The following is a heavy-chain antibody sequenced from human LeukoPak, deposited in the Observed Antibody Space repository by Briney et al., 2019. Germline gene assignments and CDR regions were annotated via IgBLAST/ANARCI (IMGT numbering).Heavy chain of an antibody. D-gene: IGHD2-21*02. J-gene: IGHJ5*02. CDR1: GGSTTSSTYY. CDR2: FYYDGRT. V-gene: IGHV4-39*02. Sequence: SETLSLTCTVTGGSTTSSTYYWAWFRQPPGKGLEWFGNFYYDGRTYYSPSLKSRVTIFGDTSKNHFSLKLTYVTAADTAVYYCARRSGDWAVNWFDPWGQGTLVTVSS. CDR3: ARRSGDWAVNWFDP.